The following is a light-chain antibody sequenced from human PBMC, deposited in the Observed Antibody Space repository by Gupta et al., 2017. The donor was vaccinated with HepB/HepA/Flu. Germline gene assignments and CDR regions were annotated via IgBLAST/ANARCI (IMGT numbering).Light chain of an antibody. V-gene: IGLV2-18*02. J-gene: IGLJ2*01. Sequence: QSALTQPPSVSGSPGQSVTISCTGTSSDVHSYNRVSWYQQPPGTAPKLMIYEVNTRPSGVPDRFSGSKSGNTASLTISGLQAEDDGDYYCSSYTGISTVVFGGGTKLTVL. CDR1: SSDVHSYNR. CDR3: SSYTGISTVV. CDR2: EVN.